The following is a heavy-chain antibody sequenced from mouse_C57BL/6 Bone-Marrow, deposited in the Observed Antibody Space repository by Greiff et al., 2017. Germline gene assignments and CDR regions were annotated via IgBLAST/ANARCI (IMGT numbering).Heavy chain of an antibody. CDR1: GYTFTSYW. J-gene: IGHJ1*03. CDR3: ARNYYYGRNWYFDV. V-gene: IGHV1-64*01. D-gene: IGHD1-1*01. CDR2: IHPNSGST. Sequence: QVKLKQPGAELVKPGASVKLSCKASGYTFTSYWMHWVKQRPGQGLEWIGMIHPNSGSTNYNEKFKSKATLTVDKSSSTAYMQLSSLTSEDSAVYYCARNYYYGRNWYFDVWGTGTTVTGAS.